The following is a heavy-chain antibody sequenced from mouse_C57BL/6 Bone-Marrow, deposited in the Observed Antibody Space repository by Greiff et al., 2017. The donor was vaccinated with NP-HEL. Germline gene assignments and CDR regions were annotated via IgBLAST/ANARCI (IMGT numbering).Heavy chain of an antibody. J-gene: IGHJ2*01. D-gene: IGHD1-1*01. CDR1: GFTFSSYG. CDR3: ARQRITTVVATSPYYFDY. CDR2: ISSGGSYT. Sequence: EVNVVESGGDLVKPGGSLKLSCAASGFTFSSYGMSWVRQTPDKRLEWVATISSGGSYTYYPDSVKGRFTISRDNAKNTLYLQMSSLKSEDTAMYYCARQRITTVVATSPYYFDYWGQGTTLTVSS. V-gene: IGHV5-6*01.